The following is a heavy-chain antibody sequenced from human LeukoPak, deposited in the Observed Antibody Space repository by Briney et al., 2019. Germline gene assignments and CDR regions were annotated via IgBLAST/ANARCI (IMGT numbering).Heavy chain of an antibody. V-gene: IGHV4-61*02. Sequence: SGTLSLTCSVSGGSLSSGSYYWSWIRQPAGGGLEWIGRIYTSRSTNDTPPLKSRLTISLDTSKNQFSLKLSSVTAADTAVYYCAREDARSVPTAISPLDYWGQGTLVTVSS. CDR1: GGSLSSGSYY. CDR3: AREDARSVPTAISPLDY. D-gene: IGHD2-21*02. CDR2: IYTSRST. J-gene: IGHJ4*02.